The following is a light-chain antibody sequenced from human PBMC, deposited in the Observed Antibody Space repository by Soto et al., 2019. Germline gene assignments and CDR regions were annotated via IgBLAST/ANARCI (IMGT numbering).Light chain of an antibody. CDR2: DAS. J-gene: IGKJ2*01. CDR3: QQRSNWPPYT. Sequence: EIVLTQSPATLSLSPGERATLSCRASQSVSSYLAWYQQKTGQAPRLLIYDASNRATGIPARFSGSGSGTYFTLTISSLEPEDFAVYYCQQRSNWPPYTFGQGTKLEI. CDR1: QSVSSY. V-gene: IGKV3-11*01.